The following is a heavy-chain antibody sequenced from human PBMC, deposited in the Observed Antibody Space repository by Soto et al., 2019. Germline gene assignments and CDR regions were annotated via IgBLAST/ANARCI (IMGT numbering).Heavy chain of an antibody. V-gene: IGHV1-46*01. CDR2: VNPSGGHT. CDR1: GDTFSDYY. J-gene: IGHJ4*02. CDR3: ARGGHVVVVTAALDY. D-gene: IGHD2-21*02. Sequence: QVQLMQSGAEVKKPGASVKVSCKASGDTFSDYYIHWVRQAPGQGLEWMGTVNPSGGHTTYSQHFLGRVTITRDTSTSTLHMELTSLTSEDTAVYSCARGGHVVVVTAALDYWGQGTLVTVSS.